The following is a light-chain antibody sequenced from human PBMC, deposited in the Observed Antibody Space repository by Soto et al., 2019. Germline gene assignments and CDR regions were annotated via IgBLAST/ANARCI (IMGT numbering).Light chain of an antibody. CDR2: GAS. V-gene: IGKV3-20*01. Sequence: EKVLKQSPGTLSLTQGERATLSCRASQIVSSSYLAWYQQKPGQAPRLLIYGASSRATGIPDRFSGSGSGTDFALPNSGLEPEEERVYSCELSGCSGCSSGDGTRLDIK. CDR3: ELSGCSGCS. J-gene: IGKJ2*04. CDR1: QIVSSSY.